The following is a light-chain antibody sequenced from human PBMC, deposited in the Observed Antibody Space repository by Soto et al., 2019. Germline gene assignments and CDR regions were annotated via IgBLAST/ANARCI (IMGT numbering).Light chain of an antibody. Sequence: DIVMTQSPDSLAVSLGERATINCKSSQRVLYSSNNKNYLAWYQQKAGQPPKLLISWASTRESGLPDRFSGSGSETECTLSISSLQAEDVAVYYCQQYYTASRPFGQGTKVEIK. CDR2: WAS. CDR3: QQYYTASRP. V-gene: IGKV4-1*01. CDR1: QRVLYSSNNKNY. J-gene: IGKJ1*01.